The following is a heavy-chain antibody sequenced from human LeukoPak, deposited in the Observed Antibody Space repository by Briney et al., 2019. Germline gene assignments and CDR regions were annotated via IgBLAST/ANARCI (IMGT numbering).Heavy chain of an antibody. Sequence: SSETLSLTCTVSGGSISSYDWSWIRQPPGKGLEWMGRIYTSGSTNYTPSLKSRVTMSVDTSKNQFSLKLSSVPAADTAVYYCARGRGSSSWYGSFDPWGQGTLVTVSS. CDR2: IYTSGST. CDR3: ARGRGSSSWYGSFDP. CDR1: GGSISSYD. J-gene: IGHJ5*02. V-gene: IGHV4-4*07. D-gene: IGHD6-13*01.